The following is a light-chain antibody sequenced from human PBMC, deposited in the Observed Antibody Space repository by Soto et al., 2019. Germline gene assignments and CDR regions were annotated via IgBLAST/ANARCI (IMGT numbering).Light chain of an antibody. Sequence: EIVLTQSPGTLSLSPGERGTLSCRASQRFGSSNLAWYQQKPGQAPRLLIYSTSSRATGIPDRFSGSGSGRDFTPTISGLEPEDFAVYSCQQYGSSPWTFGQGTKVEIK. J-gene: IGKJ1*01. CDR1: QRFGSSN. V-gene: IGKV3-20*01. CDR2: STS. CDR3: QQYGSSPWT.